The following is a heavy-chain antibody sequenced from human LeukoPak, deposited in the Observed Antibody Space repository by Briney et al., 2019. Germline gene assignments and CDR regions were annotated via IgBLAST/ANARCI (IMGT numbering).Heavy chain of an antibody. CDR1: GFTFSSYV. V-gene: IGHV3-23*01. Sequence: TGGSLRLSCAASGFTFSSYVMSWVRQAPGKGLEWVSAISGSGGSTYYADSVKGRFTISRDNSKNSLYLQMNSLRDEDTAVYYCARDRIYFGYWGQGALVTVSS. CDR2: ISGSGGST. J-gene: IGHJ4*02. D-gene: IGHD2/OR15-2a*01. CDR3: ARDRIYFGY.